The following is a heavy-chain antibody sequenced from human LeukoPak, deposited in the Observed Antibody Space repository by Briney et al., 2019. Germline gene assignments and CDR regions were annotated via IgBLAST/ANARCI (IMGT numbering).Heavy chain of an antibody. CDR1: GSTFTSYS. CDR3: ARGLGYCSGGSCYFYGMDV. Sequence: AAVKVLCNSSGSTFTSYSRHWVRQAPGQRLERMGCITAGNGNTNNSQKFQGSVTITRDTSASTAYMELSSLRSEDTGVYYCARGLGYCSGGSCYFYGMDVWGKGTTVTVSS. J-gene: IGHJ6*04. CDR2: ITAGNGNT. D-gene: IGHD2-15*01. V-gene: IGHV1-3*01.